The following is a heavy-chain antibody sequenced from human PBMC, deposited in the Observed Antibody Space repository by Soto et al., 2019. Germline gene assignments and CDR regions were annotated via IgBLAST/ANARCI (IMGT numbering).Heavy chain of an antibody. CDR3: AKDKVPVVVTAPFDY. J-gene: IGHJ4*02. CDR2: ISYDGSNK. D-gene: IGHD2-21*02. V-gene: IGHV3-30*18. Sequence: QVQLVESGGGVVQPGRSLRLSCAASGFTFSSYGMHRVRQAPGKGLEWVAVISYDGSNKYYADSVKGRFTISRDNSKNTLYLQMNNLRAEDTAVYYCAKDKVPVVVTAPFDYWGQGTLVTVSS. CDR1: GFTFSSYG.